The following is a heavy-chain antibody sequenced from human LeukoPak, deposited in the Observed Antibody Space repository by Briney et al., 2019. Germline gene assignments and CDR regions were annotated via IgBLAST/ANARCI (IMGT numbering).Heavy chain of an antibody. CDR1: AFTFRSYG. J-gene: IGHJ3*02. CDR3: AKKWSGDYDSSGVNDAFDI. Sequence: GGSLRLSCAASAFTFRSYGMHWVRQAPGKGLEWVAFIQYHGSDKYYADSVKDRFTISRDNSKNTLYLQMNSLRAEDTAVYYCAKKWSGDYDSSGVNDAFDIWGQGTMVTVSS. D-gene: IGHD3-22*01. V-gene: IGHV3-30*02. CDR2: IQYHGSDK.